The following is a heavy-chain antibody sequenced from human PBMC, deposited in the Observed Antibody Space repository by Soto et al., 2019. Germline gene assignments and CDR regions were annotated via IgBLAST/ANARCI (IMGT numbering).Heavy chain of an antibody. CDR3: ARDILTGRYGMDV. V-gene: IGHV4-61*01. CDR1: GGSISSSSYY. J-gene: IGHJ6*02. Sequence: SETLSLTCTVSGGSISSSSYYWSWIRHPPGKGLEWIGYIYYSGSTNYNPSLRSRVTISLDTSKNQFSLKLSSVTAADTAVYYCARDILTGRYGMDVWGQGTTVTVSS. D-gene: IGHD3-9*01. CDR2: IYYSGST.